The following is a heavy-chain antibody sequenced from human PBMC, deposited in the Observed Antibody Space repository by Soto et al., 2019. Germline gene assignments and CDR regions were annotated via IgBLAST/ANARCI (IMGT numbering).Heavy chain of an antibody. J-gene: IGHJ4*02. V-gene: IGHV3-21*01. CDR3: ASGGGEITTHFDF. CDR1: GFTFSYYS. D-gene: IGHD3-22*01. CDR2: ISSNSNYI. Sequence: EVQLVESGGGLVKPGGSVRLSCVDSGFTFSYYSMKWVRQAPGKGLEWVSAISSNSNYIYYTDSVKGRFTISRDNANNSLYLQMKSLSAVDMAVYYCASGGGEITTHFDFWGEGILVTVSS.